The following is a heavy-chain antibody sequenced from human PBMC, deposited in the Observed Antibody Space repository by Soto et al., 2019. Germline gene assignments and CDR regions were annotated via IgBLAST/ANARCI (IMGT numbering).Heavy chain of an antibody. J-gene: IGHJ3*02. Sequence: QVPLVQSGAEVKKPGASVKVSCKASGYTFTSYGISWVRQAPGQGLEWMGWISAYNGNTNYAQKLQGRVTMTTDTSTSTAYMELRSLRSDDTAVYYCARDREDIVVVVAATHAFDIWGQGTMVTVSS. V-gene: IGHV1-18*01. CDR2: ISAYNGNT. D-gene: IGHD2-15*01. CDR1: GYTFTSYG. CDR3: ARDREDIVVVVAATHAFDI.